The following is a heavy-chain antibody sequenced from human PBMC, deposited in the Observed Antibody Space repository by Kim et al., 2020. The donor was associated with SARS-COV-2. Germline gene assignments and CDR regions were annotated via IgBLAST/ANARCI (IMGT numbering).Heavy chain of an antibody. CDR2: INHGGST. V-gene: IGHV4-34*01. CDR3: ARGNRHENAHFYYFDF. D-gene: IGHD2-2*01. Sequence: SETLSLTCAVYGGSFSGYFWSWIRQPAGKGLEWIGGINHGGSTDYNNNPSPKSRVTMLVDTSKNQMPLNLNSVIAADTAGEYCARGNRHENAHFYYFDF. CDR1: GGSFSGYF. J-gene: IGHJ4*01.